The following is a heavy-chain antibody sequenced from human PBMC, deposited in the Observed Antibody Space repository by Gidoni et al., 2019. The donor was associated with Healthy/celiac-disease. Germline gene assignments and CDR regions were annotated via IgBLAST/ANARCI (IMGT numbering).Heavy chain of an antibody. D-gene: IGHD6-6*01. V-gene: IGHV1-2*02. CDR1: GYTFPGYY. CDR3: ARGGAARGYYYYGMDV. J-gene: IGHJ6*02. CDR2: INPNSGGT. Sequence: QVQLVQSGAEVKKPGASVKVSCRASGYTFPGYYMHWVRQAPGQGIEWMGWINPNSGGTNYAQKVQGRVTRTRDTSISTAYMELSRLRSDDTAVYYCARGGAARGYYYYGMDVWGQGTTVTVSS.